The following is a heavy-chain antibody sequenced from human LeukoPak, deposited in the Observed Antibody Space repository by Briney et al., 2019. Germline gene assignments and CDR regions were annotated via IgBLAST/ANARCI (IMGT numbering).Heavy chain of an antibody. J-gene: IGHJ4*02. CDR2: INHSGST. CDR1: GGSFSGYY. Sequence: SETLSLTCAVYGGSFSGYYWSWIRQPPGKGLEWIGEINHSGSTNYNPSLKSRVTISVDTSKNQFSLKLSSVTAADTAVYYCATDHPVAVAGTYDYWGQGTLVTVSS. CDR3: ATDHPVAVAGTYDY. V-gene: IGHV4-34*01. D-gene: IGHD6-19*01.